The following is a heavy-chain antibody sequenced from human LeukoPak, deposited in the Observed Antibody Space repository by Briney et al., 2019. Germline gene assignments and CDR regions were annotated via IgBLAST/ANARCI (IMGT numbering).Heavy chain of an antibody. J-gene: IGHJ5*02. CDR1: GYTFTGYY. Sequence: GASVKVSCKASGYTFTGYYMHWVRQAPGQGLEWMGWINPNSGGTNYAQKFQGRVTMTRDTSISTAYMELSRLRSDDTAVYYCARGYYDSSGYLNWFDPWGQGTLVTVSS. CDR3: ARGYYDSSGYLNWFDP. V-gene: IGHV1-2*02. D-gene: IGHD3-22*01. CDR2: INPNSGGT.